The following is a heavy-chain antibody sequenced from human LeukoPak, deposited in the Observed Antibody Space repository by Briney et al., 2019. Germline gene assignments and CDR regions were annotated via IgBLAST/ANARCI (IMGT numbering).Heavy chain of an antibody. Sequence: SQTLSLTCAISGDSVSSNSAAWNWIRQSPPRGLEWLGRTYYRSKWYNDYAVSVKSRITINPDTSKNQFSLQLNSVTPEDTAVYYCARVLSIAAAGFYYYGMDVWGQGTTVTVSS. CDR2: TYYRSKWYN. V-gene: IGHV6-1*01. D-gene: IGHD6-13*01. J-gene: IGHJ6*02. CDR1: GDSVSSNSAA. CDR3: ARVLSIAAAGFYYYGMDV.